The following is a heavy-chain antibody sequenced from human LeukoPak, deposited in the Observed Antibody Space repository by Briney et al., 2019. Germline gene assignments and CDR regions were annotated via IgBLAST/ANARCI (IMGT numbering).Heavy chain of an antibody. Sequence: GGSLRLSCAASGFTFSSYGMHWVRQAPGKGLEWVSYTSGSSNIIYYADSVKGRFTISRDNAKNSLYLQMNSLRAEDTAVYYCASMTTYCGGDCYFFDNWGQGTLVTVSS. CDR1: GFTFSSYG. V-gene: IGHV3-48*04. CDR3: ASMTTYCGGDCYFFDN. D-gene: IGHD2-21*02. CDR2: TSGSSNII. J-gene: IGHJ4*02.